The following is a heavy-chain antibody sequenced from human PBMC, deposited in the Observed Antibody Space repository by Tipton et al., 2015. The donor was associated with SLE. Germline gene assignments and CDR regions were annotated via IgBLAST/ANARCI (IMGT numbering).Heavy chain of an antibody. CDR3: ARDETTFAVAGTFDH. Sequence: SMSLTCTVSGYSISTGYYWAWIRKPPGKGLEWLGSTHHSGTTYYNPSLKSRLSISLDTSKNQLSLRLSSVTGADTALYYCARDETTFAVAGTFDHWGQGTLVTVPS. V-gene: IGHV4-38-2*02. CDR1: GYSISTGYY. D-gene: IGHD3-3*01. CDR2: THHSGTT. J-gene: IGHJ4*02.